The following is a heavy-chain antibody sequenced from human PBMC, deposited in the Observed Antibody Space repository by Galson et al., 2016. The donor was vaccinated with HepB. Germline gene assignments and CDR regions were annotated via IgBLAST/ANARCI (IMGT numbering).Heavy chain of an antibody. Sequence: SLRLSCAASGFSFSSYAMDWVRQAPGEGLEWVSYISRSSSSIYYADSVKGRITISRDNAKNSLKLQMHSLRAEDTAVYYCARDKDDILTGYYDFWGQGTLVTVSS. CDR1: GFSFSSYA. CDR3: ARDKDDILTGYYDF. CDR2: ISRSSSSI. J-gene: IGHJ4*02. V-gene: IGHV3-48*01. D-gene: IGHD3-9*01.